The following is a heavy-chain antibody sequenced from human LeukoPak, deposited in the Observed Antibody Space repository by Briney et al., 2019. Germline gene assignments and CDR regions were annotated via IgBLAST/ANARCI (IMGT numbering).Heavy chain of an antibody. V-gene: IGHV3-21*01. CDR1: GFTFSSYS. CDR3: ARTFS. J-gene: IGHJ5*02. Sequence: PGGSLRLSCAASGFTFSSYSMNWVRQAPGKGLEWVSSISSSGSYIYYADSMQGRFTISRDNSKNSLFLQMNSLRAEDTAVYYCARTFSWGQGTLVTVSS. D-gene: IGHD3-3*02. CDR2: ISSSGSYI.